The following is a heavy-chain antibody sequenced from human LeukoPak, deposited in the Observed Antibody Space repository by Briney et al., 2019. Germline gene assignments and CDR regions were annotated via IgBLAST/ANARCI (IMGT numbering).Heavy chain of an antibody. D-gene: IGHD2-21*02. CDR1: GFTFSSYA. V-gene: IGHV3-23*01. Sequence: GGSLRLSCAASGFTFSSYAMSWVRQAPGKGLEWVSAISGSGGSTYYADSVKGRFTISRDNSKNTLYLQMNSLRAEDTAVYYCAKPHCGGDCYPNHFDYWGQGTLVTVSS. CDR2: ISGSGGST. J-gene: IGHJ4*02. CDR3: AKPHCGGDCYPNHFDY.